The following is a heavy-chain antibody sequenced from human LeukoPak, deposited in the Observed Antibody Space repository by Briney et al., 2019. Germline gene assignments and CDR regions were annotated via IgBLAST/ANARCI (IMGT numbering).Heavy chain of an antibody. CDR3: ARGQRRSSYTITHYFDY. Sequence: SETLSLTCAVYGGSFSGYYWSWIRQPPGKGLEWIGEINHSGSTNYNPSLKSRVTISVDTSKNQFSLKLSSVTAADTAVYYCARGQRRSSYTITHYFDYWGQGTLVTVSS. J-gene: IGHJ4*02. CDR2: INHSGST. D-gene: IGHD3-16*02. CDR1: GGSFSGYY. V-gene: IGHV4-34*01.